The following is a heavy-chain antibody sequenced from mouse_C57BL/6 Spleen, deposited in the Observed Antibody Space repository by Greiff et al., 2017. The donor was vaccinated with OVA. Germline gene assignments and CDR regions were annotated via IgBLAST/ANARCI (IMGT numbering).Heavy chain of an antibody. CDR3: ARGERYYGSSPWFAY. CDR2: INYDGSST. Sequence: EVKVVESEGGLVQPGSSMKLSCTASGFTFSDYYMAWVRQVPEKGLEWVANINYDGSSTYYLDSLKSRFIISRDNAKNILYLQMSSLKSEDTATYYCARGERYYGSSPWFAYWGQGTLVTVSA. V-gene: IGHV5-16*01. J-gene: IGHJ3*01. D-gene: IGHD1-1*01. CDR1: GFTFSDYY.